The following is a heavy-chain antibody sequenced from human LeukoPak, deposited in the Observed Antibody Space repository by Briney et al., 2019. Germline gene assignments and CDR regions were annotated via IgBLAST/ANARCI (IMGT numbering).Heavy chain of an antibody. CDR1: GFTFSSYS. Sequence: GGSLRLSCAASGFTFSSYSMNWVRQAPGKGLEWVSYISSSSSTIYYADSVKGRFTISRDNAKNSLYLQMNSPRAEDTAVYYCVRGGRLGGSSYYYMDVWGKGTTVTVSS. CDR3: VRGGRLGGSSYYYMDV. D-gene: IGHD3-16*01. J-gene: IGHJ6*03. V-gene: IGHV3-48*01. CDR2: ISSSSSTI.